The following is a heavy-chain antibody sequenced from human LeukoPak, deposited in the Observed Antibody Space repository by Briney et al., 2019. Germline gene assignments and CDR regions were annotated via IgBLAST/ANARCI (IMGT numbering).Heavy chain of an antibody. D-gene: IGHD1-1*01. CDR1: GGSISSYY. CDR3: ARVSWFPGTSYYYMDV. J-gene: IGHJ6*03. Sequence: PSETLSLTCTVSGGSISSYYWSWIRQPPGKGLEWIGYIYYSGSTNYNPSLKSRVTISVDTSKNQFSLKLSTVTAADTAVYYCARVSWFPGTSYYYMDVWGKGTTVTVSS. CDR2: IYYSGST. V-gene: IGHV4-59*01.